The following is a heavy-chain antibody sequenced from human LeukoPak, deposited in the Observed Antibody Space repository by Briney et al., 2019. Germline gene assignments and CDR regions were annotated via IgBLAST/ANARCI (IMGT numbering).Heavy chain of an antibody. CDR3: ARLRSGSYYFDY. J-gene: IGHJ4*02. V-gene: IGHV4-31*03. Sequence: PSQTLSLTCTVSGGSISSGGYYWSWIRQHPGKGLEWIGYIYYIGSTYYNPSLKSRVIISVDTSKNQFYLKLSSVTAADTAVYSCARLRSGSYYFDYWGQGTLVTVSS. CDR2: IYYIGST. CDR1: GGSISSGGYY. D-gene: IGHD3-10*01.